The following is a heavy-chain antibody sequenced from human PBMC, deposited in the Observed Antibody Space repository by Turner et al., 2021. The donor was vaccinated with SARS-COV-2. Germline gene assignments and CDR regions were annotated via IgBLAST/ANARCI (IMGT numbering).Heavy chain of an antibody. CDR3: VRALSSLMDQ. Sequence: EAQVVESGGGLIQPGGSLRLSWAASGFSVSSNFMNWVRQAPGEGLEWVSVIYTDGNTNYADSVKGRFTISRDSSKNTVYLQMNSLRAEDTAVYYCVRALSSLMDQWGQGTLVTVSP. CDR2: IYTDGNT. CDR1: GFSVSSNF. D-gene: IGHD2-2*01. V-gene: IGHV3-53*01. J-gene: IGHJ4*02.